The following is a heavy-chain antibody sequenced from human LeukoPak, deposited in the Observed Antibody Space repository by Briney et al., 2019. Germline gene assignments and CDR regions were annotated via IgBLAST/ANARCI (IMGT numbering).Heavy chain of an antibody. D-gene: IGHD3-10*01. V-gene: IGHV3-11*01. J-gene: IGHJ4*02. CDR2: ISSSGSTI. CDR1: GFTFSDYY. CDR3: ARDRASGPPFDY. Sequence: GGSLRLSCAASGFTFSDYYMSWIRQAPGKGLEWVSCISSSGSTIYYADSVKGRFTISRDNAKNSLYLQMNSLRAEDTAVYYCARDRASGPPFDYWGQGTLVPVSS.